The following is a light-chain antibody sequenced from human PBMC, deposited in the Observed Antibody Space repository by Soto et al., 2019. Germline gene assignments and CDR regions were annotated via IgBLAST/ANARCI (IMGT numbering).Light chain of an antibody. Sequence: EIVLTQSPGTLSLSPGERATLSCRASQSVSSNYLAWYQQKPGQAPRLLIYGASSRATGIPDRFLGSGSGRDFPLTVSRLEPEDFAVYYCQQYGRAPRVTFGGGTKVEIK. J-gene: IGKJ4*01. V-gene: IGKV3-20*01. CDR3: QQYGRAPRVT. CDR2: GAS. CDR1: QSVSSNY.